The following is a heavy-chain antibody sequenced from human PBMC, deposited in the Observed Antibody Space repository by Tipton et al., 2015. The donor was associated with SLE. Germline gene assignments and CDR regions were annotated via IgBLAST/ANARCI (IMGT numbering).Heavy chain of an antibody. CDR2: IYSGGST. CDR1: GFTVNSHY. J-gene: IGHJ4*02. Sequence: GSLRLSCAASGFTVNSHYLTWVRQAPGKGLEWVSVIYSGGSTYYADSVKGRFTISRDNSKNTLDLEMNSLRAEDTAVYYCAKGSYGGNGIYFDHWGQGTLVTVSS. V-gene: IGHV3-53*01. CDR3: AKGSYGGNGIYFDH. D-gene: IGHD4-23*01.